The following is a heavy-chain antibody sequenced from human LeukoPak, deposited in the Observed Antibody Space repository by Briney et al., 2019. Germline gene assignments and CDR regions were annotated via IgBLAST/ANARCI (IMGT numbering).Heavy chain of an antibody. Sequence: GGSLRLSCAASGFTFSSYGMHWVRQAPGKGLEWVAFIRYDGSNKYYADSVKGRFTISRDNSKNTLYLQMNSLRAEDTAVYYCAKEKCGGSTSALGLDYWARETLVPVPS. CDR3: AKEKCGGSTSALGLDY. J-gene: IGHJ4*02. V-gene: IGHV3-30*02. D-gene: IGHD2-2*01. CDR1: GFTFSSYG. CDR2: IRYDGSNK.